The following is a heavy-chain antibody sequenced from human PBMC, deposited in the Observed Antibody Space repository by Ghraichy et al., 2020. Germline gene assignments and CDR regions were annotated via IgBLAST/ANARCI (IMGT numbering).Heavy chain of an antibody. CDR3: ARVSEGVSAYCGGDCLDAFDI. Sequence: GGSLRLSCAASGFTFSSYAMHWVRQAPGKGLEWVAVISYDGSNKYYADSVKGRFTISRDNSKNTLYLQMNSLRAEDTAVYYCARVSEGVSAYCGGDCLDAFDIWGQGTMVTVSS. J-gene: IGHJ3*02. D-gene: IGHD2-21*02. CDR1: GFTFSSYA. V-gene: IGHV3-30-3*01. CDR2: ISYDGSNK.